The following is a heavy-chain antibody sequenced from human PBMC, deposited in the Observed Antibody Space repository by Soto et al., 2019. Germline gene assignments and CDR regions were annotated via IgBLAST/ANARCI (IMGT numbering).Heavy chain of an antibody. V-gene: IGHV1-69*12. D-gene: IGHD2-15*01. CDR3: ARVERNSVVTYYYYYVMDV. Sequence: QVQLVQSGAEMKKPGSSMKVSCKASGGTFSNYAISWVRQAPGQGLEWMGGIIPIFGTANYAQKLQGRVTITADESTRTAYMEVSSLRPEDTAVYYCARVERNSVVTYYYYYVMDVWGQGTTVTVSS. CDR1: GGTFSNYA. CDR2: IIPIFGTA. J-gene: IGHJ6*02.